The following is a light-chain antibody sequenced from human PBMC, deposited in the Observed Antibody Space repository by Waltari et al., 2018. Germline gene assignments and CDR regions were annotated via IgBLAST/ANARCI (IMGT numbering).Light chain of an antibody. J-gene: IGKJ4*01. CDR2: GAS. V-gene: IGKV3-15*01. CDR1: QSISTN. Sequence: EIVMTQSPATLSVSPGERVTLSCRASQSISTNVAWYQQKPGQSPRLLIYGASTRDTCIPARFSGSGSGTEFTLTISSLQSEDFAVYFCQQYNRWPQLSFGGGTKVEI. CDR3: QQYNRWPQLS.